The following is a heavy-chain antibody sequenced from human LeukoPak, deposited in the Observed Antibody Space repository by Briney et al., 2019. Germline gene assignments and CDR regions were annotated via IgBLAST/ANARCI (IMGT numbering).Heavy chain of an antibody. J-gene: IGHJ4*01. D-gene: IGHD3-3*01. CDR3: AKGTGIKIFGGYYFDY. CDR1: GFTFDDYS. V-gene: IGHV3-9*01. Sequence: PGGSLRLSCAASGFTFDDYSMHWVRQAPGKGLEGVSGISWNSGSIGYADSVKGRFTISRDNAKNSLYLQINSLRAEDTALYYCAKGTGIKIFGGYYFDYWGQGTLVTVSS. CDR2: ISWNSGSI.